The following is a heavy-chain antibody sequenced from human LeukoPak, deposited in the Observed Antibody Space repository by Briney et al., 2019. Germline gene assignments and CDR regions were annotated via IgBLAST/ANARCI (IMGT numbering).Heavy chain of an antibody. V-gene: IGHV3-23*01. CDR2: ISGSGGST. J-gene: IGHJ4*02. Sequence: GESLRLSCAASGFTFSSYAMSWVRQAPGKGLEWVSDISGSGGSTYYADSVKGRFTISRDNSKNTLYLQMNSLRAEDTAVYYCAKGDSTTLLRPYYFDYWGQGTLVTVSS. CDR1: GFTFSSYA. CDR3: AKGDSTTLLRPYYFDY. D-gene: IGHD1-26*01.